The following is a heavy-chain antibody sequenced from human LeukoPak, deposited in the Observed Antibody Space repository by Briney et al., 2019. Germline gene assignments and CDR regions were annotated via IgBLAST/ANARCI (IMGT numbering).Heavy chain of an antibody. CDR3: ARAIGGGRGFRFDP. D-gene: IGHD2-15*01. J-gene: IGHJ5*02. CDR2: IQSSGRT. Sequence: PSETLSLTCDVSGGSINDRDWWTWVRQPPGKGLEWLGEIQSSGRTNYNPSLKSRVTFSINKSQNQVFLNLGSVTAADTAVYYCARAIGGGRGFRFDPWGQGTLVTVSS. V-gene: IGHV4-4*02. CDR1: GGSINDRDW.